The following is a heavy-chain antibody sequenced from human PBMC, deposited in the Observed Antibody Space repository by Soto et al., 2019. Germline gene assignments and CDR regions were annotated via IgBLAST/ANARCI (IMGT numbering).Heavy chain of an antibody. CDR2: ISAYNGNT. V-gene: IGHV1-18*01. Sequence: ASVKVSCKASGYTFTSYGISWVRQAPGQGLEWMGWISAYNGNTNYAQKLQGRVTMTTDTSTSTAYMELSSLRSEDTAVYYCARARGGEPYYDYWGQGTLVTVSS. D-gene: IGHD3-10*01. CDR3: ARARGGEPYYDY. J-gene: IGHJ4*02. CDR1: GYTFTSYG.